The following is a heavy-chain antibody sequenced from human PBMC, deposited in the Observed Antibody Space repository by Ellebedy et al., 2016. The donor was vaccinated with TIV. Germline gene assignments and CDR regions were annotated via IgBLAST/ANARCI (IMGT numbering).Heavy chain of an antibody. CDR1: ESTFSSYG. D-gene: IGHD4-11*01. CDR2: ISTTYGT. V-gene: IGHV3-23*01. Sequence: PGGSRRLSCEASESTFSSYGMSWVRQAPGKGLEWVSSISTTYGTHYADSVKGRFTISRDNSKNTLYLQMNRLRPEDTALYYCAKNSNYFGREGGYFDYWGQGTLVTVSS. J-gene: IGHJ4*02. CDR3: AKNSNYFGREGGYFDY.